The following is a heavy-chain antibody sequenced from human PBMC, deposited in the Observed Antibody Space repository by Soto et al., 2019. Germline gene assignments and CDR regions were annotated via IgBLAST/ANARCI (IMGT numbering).Heavy chain of an antibody. CDR1: GFTFITYA. CDR3: AKNGDFWSWGMDV. CDR2: ISNSGDGT. D-gene: IGHD3-3*01. V-gene: IGHV3-23*01. Sequence: GGSLRLSCAASGFTFITYAMTWVRQAPGKGLEWVSLISNSGDGTYYADSVKGRFTISRDNSQRTLNLQMNSLRAEDTAVYYCAKNGDFWSWGMDVWGQGTTVTVSS. J-gene: IGHJ6*02.